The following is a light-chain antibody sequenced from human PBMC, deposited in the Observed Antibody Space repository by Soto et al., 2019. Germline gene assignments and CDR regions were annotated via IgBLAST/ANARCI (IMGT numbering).Light chain of an antibody. CDR3: QQYGSSIQT. Sequence: DIQMTQSPSTLSGSVGDRVTITCRASQTISSWLAWYQQKPGKAPKLLIYKASTLKSGVPSRFSGSGSGTEFTLTISSLQPDDFAVYYCQQYGSSIQTFGQGTKVDIK. CDR1: QTISSW. J-gene: IGKJ1*01. CDR2: KAS. V-gene: IGKV1-5*03.